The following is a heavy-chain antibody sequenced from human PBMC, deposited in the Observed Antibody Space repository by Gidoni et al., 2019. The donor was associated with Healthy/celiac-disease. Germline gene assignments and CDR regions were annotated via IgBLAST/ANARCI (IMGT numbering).Heavy chain of an antibody. D-gene: IGHD1-26*01. CDR1: GYTLTELS. CDR2: FGPEDGET. J-gene: IGHJ4*02. Sequence: QVQLVQSGAEVKKPGASVTVSCKVSGYTLTELSMHWWRQAPGKGLEWMGGFGPEDGETIYAQKFQGRVTMTEDTSTDTAYMELSSLRSEDTAVYYCATVAYSGSYYLYFDYWGQGTLVTVSS. V-gene: IGHV1-24*01. CDR3: ATVAYSGSYYLYFDY.